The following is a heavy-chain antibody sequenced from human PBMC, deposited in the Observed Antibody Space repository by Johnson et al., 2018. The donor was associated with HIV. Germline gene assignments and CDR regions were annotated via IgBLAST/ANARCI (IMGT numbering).Heavy chain of an antibody. CDR2: INWNGGST. J-gene: IGHJ3*02. CDR3: ARGGAYCGGDCYHAFDI. D-gene: IGHD2-21*02. V-gene: IGHV3-20*04. CDR1: GFTFDDYG. Sequence: EVQLVESGGGVVRPGGSLRLSCAASGFTFDDYGMSWVRQAPGKGLEWVSGINWNGGSTGYADSVKGRFTISRDNAKNSLYVQMNSLRAEDTALYYCARGGAYCGGDCYHAFDIWGHGTMVIVSS.